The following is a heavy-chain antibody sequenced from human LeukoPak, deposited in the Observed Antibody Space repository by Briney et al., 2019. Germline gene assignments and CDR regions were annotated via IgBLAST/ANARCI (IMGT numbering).Heavy chain of an antibody. CDR1: GFTFDDYA. V-gene: IGHV3-9*01. CDR3: ARDSGAFDI. CDR2: ISWNSGSI. J-gene: IGHJ3*02. Sequence: QPGGSLRLSCAASGFTFDDYAMHWVRQAPGKGLEWVSGISWNSGSIGYADSVKGRFTISRDNAKNSLYLQMNSLRAEDTAVYYCARDSGAFDIWGQGTMVTVSS.